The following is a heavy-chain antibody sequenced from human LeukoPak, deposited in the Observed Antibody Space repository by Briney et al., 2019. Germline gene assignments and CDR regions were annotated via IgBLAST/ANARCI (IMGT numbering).Heavy chain of an antibody. CDR3: AREKREFPDAFDI. V-gene: IGHV1-2*02. J-gene: IGHJ3*02. CDR2: IKYNSGGT. Sequence: ASVKVSCKASGYTFTGYYMHWVRQAPGQGLEWMGWIKYNSGGTNYAQKFQGRVTMTRDTSISTIHMELSRLTSEATAVYYCAREKREFPDAFDIWGQGTMITVSS. D-gene: IGHD2-21*01. CDR1: GYTFTGYY.